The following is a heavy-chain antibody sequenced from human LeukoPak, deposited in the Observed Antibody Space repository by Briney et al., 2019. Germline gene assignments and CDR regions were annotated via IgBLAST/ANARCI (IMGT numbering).Heavy chain of an antibody. V-gene: IGHV3-7*01. J-gene: IGHJ4*02. Sequence: GGSLRLSCAASGFSFSNYWMSWVRQAPGKGLEWVANIKEDGSEKYYVDSVKGRFTISRDNARNSLYLQMNSLRAEDTAVYYCASGRQLGYWGQGTLATVSS. CDR3: ASGRQLGY. D-gene: IGHD6-13*01. CDR2: IKEDGSEK. CDR1: GFSFSNYW.